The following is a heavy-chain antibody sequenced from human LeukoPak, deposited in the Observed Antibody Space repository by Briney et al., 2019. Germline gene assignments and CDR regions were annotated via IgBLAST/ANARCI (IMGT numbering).Heavy chain of an antibody. CDR3: ATLPGYYYDSSGYYGAQTGFDY. V-gene: IGHV3-33*01. J-gene: IGHJ4*02. Sequence: PGRSLRLSCAASGFTFSSYGMHWVRQAPGKGLEWVAVIWYDGSSKYYADSVKGRFTISRDNSKNTLFLQMNSLRAEDTAVYYCATLPGYYYDSSGYYGAQTGFDYWGQGTLVTVSS. CDR1: GFTFSSYG. CDR2: IWYDGSSK. D-gene: IGHD3-22*01.